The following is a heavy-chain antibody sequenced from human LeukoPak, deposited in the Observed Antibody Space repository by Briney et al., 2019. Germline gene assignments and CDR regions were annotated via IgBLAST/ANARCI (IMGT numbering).Heavy chain of an antibody. CDR1: GFTFSSYA. CDR3: AKHEGEEAAANIDY. CDR2: ISGSGGST. J-gene: IGHJ4*02. D-gene: IGHD2-2*01. V-gene: IGHV3-23*01. Sequence: GSLRLSCAASGFTFSSYAMSWVRQAPGKGLEWVSAISGSGGSTYYADSVKGRFTISRDNSKNTLYVQMNSLRAEDTAVYYCAKHEGEEAAANIDYWGQGTLVTVSS.